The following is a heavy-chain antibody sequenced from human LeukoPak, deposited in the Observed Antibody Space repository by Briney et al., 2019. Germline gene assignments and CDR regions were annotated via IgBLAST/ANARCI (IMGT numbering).Heavy chain of an antibody. D-gene: IGHD6-19*01. CDR1: GFTFSSYA. CDR3: AREGGTVVAGTLDY. Sequence: SGGSLRLSCAASGFTFSSYAMSWVRQAPGKGLEWVANIKQDGSEKYYADSVKGRFTISRDNSKNTLYLQMNSLRAEDTAVYLCAREGGTVVAGTLDYWGQGTPVTVSS. J-gene: IGHJ4*02. CDR2: IKQDGSEK. V-gene: IGHV3-7*01.